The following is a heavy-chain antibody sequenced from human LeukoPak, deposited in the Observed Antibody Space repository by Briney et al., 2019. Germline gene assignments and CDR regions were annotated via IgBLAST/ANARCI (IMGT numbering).Heavy chain of an antibody. J-gene: IGHJ6*02. D-gene: IGHD6-19*01. CDR3: AREEYSSVPFFGTDV. V-gene: IGHV1-2*06. Sequence: GASVKVSCKASGYTFTGYYMHWVRQAPGQGLEWMGRINPNSGGTNYAQKFQGRVTMTRDTSISTAYMELSRLRSDDTAVYYCAREEYSSVPFFGTDVWGQGTTVTVSS. CDR2: INPNSGGT. CDR1: GYTFTGYY.